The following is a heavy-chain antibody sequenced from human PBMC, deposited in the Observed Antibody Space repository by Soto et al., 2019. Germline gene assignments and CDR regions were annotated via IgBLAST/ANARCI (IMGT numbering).Heavy chain of an antibody. CDR3: ARDCLAAADPTPPCH. Sequence: QVQLVQSGAEVKKPGSSVKVSCKASGGTFSSYAISWVRQAPGQGLEWMGGIIPIFGTANYAQKFQGRVTITADESTSTAYMELSSMRSEDTAVYYCARDCLAAADPTPPCHWGQGTLVTVSS. D-gene: IGHD6-13*01. J-gene: IGHJ4*02. CDR1: GGTFSSYA. V-gene: IGHV1-69*01. CDR2: IIPIFGTA.